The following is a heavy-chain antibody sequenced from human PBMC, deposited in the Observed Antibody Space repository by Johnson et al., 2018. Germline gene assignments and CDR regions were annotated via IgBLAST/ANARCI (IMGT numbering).Heavy chain of an antibody. J-gene: IGHJ1*01. D-gene: IGHD3-3*01. V-gene: IGHV3-73*01. CDR2: ITMQPTGYGT. CDR3: TGLRDDFHY. Sequence: VQLVESGGGLVQPGESLKVSCVGSGFTLSGSAMHWVRQAPGKGLEWVGRITMQPTGYGTLYAASLKGRFVISRENSKNTVYLEMSSLKNEDTAVYYCTGLRDDFHYWGQGTLVTVSS. CDR1: GFTLSGSA.